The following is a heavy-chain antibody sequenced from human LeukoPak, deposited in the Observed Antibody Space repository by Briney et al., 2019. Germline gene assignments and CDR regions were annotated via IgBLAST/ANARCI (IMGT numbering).Heavy chain of an antibody. Sequence: PGGSLRLSCAASGFTFGSYWMSWVRQAPGKGLEWVVNIKQDGGEKYYVDSVKGRFTISRDNAKNSLYLLMNSLRAEDTAVYYCARRFGEFFNSYYYMGLWGKGTTVTVSS. J-gene: IGHJ6*03. CDR1: GFTFGSYW. CDR2: IKQDGGEK. D-gene: IGHD3-10*01. CDR3: ARRFGEFFNSYYYMGL. V-gene: IGHV3-7*01.